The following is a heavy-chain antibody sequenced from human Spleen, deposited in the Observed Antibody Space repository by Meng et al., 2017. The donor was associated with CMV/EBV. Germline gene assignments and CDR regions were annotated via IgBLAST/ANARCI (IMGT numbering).Heavy chain of an antibody. D-gene: IGHD7-27*01. V-gene: IGHV1-18*04. CDR1: GYTSTSRG. CDR3: ARGTGIFDY. Sequence: RSSSGAYGYTSTSRGIPGVRQAPGHGLEWMGWISPSIGSTNYAQKLEDRVTMTTDRSTTTAYLELRSLRYDDTAVYFCARGTGIFDYWGQGTLVTVSS. CDR2: ISPSIGST. J-gene: IGHJ4*02.